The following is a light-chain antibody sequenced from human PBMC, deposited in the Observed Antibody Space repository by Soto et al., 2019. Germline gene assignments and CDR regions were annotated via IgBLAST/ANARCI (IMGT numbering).Light chain of an antibody. CDR1: QSISSW. CDR3: QQYNSNSRRT. V-gene: IGKV1-5*01. J-gene: IGKJ1*01. Sequence: DIQMTQSPSTLSASVGDRVTITCRAIQSISSWLAWYQQKPGKAPKLLIYDASSLESGVPSRFSGSGSGTEFTLTISSLQPDDFATYYCQQYNSNSRRTFGQGTKVDIK. CDR2: DAS.